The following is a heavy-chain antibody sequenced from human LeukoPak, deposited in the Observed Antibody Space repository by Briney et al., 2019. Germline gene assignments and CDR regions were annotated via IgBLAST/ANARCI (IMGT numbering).Heavy chain of an antibody. Sequence: GRSLRLSCTASGFTFGDYAMSWFRQAPGKGREWVGFIRSKAYGGTTEYAASVKGRFTISRDDSKSIAYLQMNSLKTEDTAVYYCTREYFDWLFLDYWGQGTLVTVSS. CDR3: TREYFDWLFLDY. D-gene: IGHD3-9*01. V-gene: IGHV3-49*03. CDR1: GFTFGDYA. J-gene: IGHJ4*02. CDR2: IRSKAYGGTT.